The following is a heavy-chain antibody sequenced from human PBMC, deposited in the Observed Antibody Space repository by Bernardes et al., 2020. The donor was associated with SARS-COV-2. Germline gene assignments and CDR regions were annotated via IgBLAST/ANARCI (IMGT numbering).Heavy chain of an antibody. Sequence: GGSLRLSCAASGFTFSNYNMNWVCQSPGKGLEWVSFIGSGSDFIYYADSVKGRFTISRDNAKNSLYLQMNSLRAEDSAVYYCAREMADPGPLDYWGQGTLVTVSS. CDR1: GFTFSNYN. CDR3: AREMADPGPLDY. D-gene: IGHD2-8*01. J-gene: IGHJ4*02. V-gene: IGHV3-21*01. CDR2: IGSGSDFI.